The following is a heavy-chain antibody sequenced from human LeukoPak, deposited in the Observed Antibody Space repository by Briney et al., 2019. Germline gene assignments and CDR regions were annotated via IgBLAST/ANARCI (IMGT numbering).Heavy chain of an antibody. D-gene: IGHD2-15*01. CDR3: AKESAVVAATPENYFDY. V-gene: IGHV3-30*02. Sequence: GGSLRLSCAASGFTFSSYGMHWVRQAPGKGLEWVAFIQYDGSNKYYTDSVKGRFTISRDNSRNTMYVQMNSLRPEDTAVYYCAKESAVVAATPENYFDYWGQGTLVTVSS. CDR1: GFTFSSYG. CDR2: IQYDGSNK. J-gene: IGHJ4*02.